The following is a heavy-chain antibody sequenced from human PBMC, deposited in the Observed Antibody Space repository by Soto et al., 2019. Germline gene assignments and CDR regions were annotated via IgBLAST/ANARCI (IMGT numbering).Heavy chain of an antibody. CDR3: ARVSSGWYYFDY. Sequence: QVQLQESGPGLVKPSETLSLTCTVSGGSVSSGSYYWSWIRQPPGKGLEWIGYMYNSGSTNYNPSLKSRVLISVDTSKNQFSLKLSSVTAADTAVYYCARVSSGWYYFDYWGQGTLVTVSS. D-gene: IGHD6-19*01. J-gene: IGHJ4*02. CDR2: MYNSGST. CDR1: GGSVSSGSYY. V-gene: IGHV4-61*01.